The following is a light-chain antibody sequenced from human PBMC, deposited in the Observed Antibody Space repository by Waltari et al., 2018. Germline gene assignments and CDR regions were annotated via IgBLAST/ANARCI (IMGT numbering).Light chain of an antibody. V-gene: IGKV3-20*01. CDR3: QNHERLPAV. J-gene: IGKJ1*01. Sequence: EIVLTQSPGTLSLSPGERATLSCRASQSIGRYLIWYPQKPGQAPRLPIYGASSRAAGNPDRFSGSGCGTDFSLTISRLEPEDFAVYYCQNHERLPAVFDQGTKVEIK. CDR2: GAS. CDR1: QSIGRY.